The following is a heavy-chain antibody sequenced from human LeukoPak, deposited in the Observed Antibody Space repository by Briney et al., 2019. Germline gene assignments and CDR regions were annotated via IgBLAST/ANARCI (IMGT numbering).Heavy chain of an antibody. CDR3: ARDDLEGSSWYNWFDP. Sequence: GGSLRLSCAASGFTFSTYDMNWVRQAPGKGLEWVSDISRSGTSKYYADSVKGRFTISRDNAKNSLYLQMNSLRDEDTAVYYCARDDLEGSSWYNWFDPWGQGTLVSVSS. V-gene: IGHV3-48*02. CDR2: ISRSGTSK. D-gene: IGHD6-13*01. CDR1: GFTFSTYD. J-gene: IGHJ5*02.